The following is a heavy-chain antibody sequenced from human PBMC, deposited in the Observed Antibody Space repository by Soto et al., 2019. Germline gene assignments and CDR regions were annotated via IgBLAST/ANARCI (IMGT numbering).Heavy chain of an antibody. V-gene: IGHV4-61*01. J-gene: IGHJ4*02. CDR1: GGSVSSASYY. Sequence: SETLSLTCTVSGGSVSSASYYWSWIRQPPGKRLEWIGYIYYSGSTNYNPSLKSRVTISVDTSKNQFSLKVRSVTAADTAVYYCARENYYDYWGQGTLVTVSS. CDR2: IYYSGST. CDR3: ARENYYDY.